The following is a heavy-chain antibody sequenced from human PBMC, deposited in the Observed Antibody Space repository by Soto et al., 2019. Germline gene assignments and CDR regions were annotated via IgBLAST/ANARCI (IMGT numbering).Heavy chain of an antibody. V-gene: IGHV3-30*18. Sequence: GGSLRLSCAASGFTFSSYGMHWVRQAPGKGLEWVAVISYDGNNKYYADSVKGRFTISRDNSKNTLYLQMNSLRAEDTAVYYCAKALIAAETYVFDYWGQGTLVTVSS. D-gene: IGHD6-6*01. CDR2: ISYDGNNK. CDR3: AKALIAAETYVFDY. CDR1: GFTFSSYG. J-gene: IGHJ4*02.